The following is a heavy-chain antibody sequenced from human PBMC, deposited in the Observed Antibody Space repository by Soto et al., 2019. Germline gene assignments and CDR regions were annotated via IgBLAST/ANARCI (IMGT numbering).Heavy chain of an antibody. D-gene: IGHD3-22*01. CDR1: GGSISSYY. CDR3: ARQAYYYDSSGLDD. CDR2: IYYSGGT. Sequence: SETLSLTCTVSGGSISSYYWSWIRQPPGKGLEWIGYIYYSGGTNYNPSLKSRVTISVDTSKNQFSLKLSSVTAADTAVYYCARQAYYYDSSGLDDWGQGTLVTVSS. V-gene: IGHV4-59*08. J-gene: IGHJ4*02.